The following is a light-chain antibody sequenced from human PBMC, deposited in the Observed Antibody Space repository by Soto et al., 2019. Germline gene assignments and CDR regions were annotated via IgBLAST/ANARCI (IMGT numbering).Light chain of an antibody. J-gene: IGKJ1*01. CDR1: QTISSW. V-gene: IGKV1-5*03. Sequence: DIQMTQAPSTLSGSVGDRVTITCRAIQTISSWLAWYQQKPGKAPKLLIYKASTLKSGVPSRFSGSGSGTEFTLTISSLQPDDFATYYCQQYNTYSPERTFGQGTKVDNK. CDR3: QQYNTYSPERT. CDR2: KAS.